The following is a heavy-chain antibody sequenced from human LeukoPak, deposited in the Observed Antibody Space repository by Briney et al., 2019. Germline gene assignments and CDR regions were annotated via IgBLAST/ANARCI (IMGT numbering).Heavy chain of an antibody. D-gene: IGHD5-24*01. CDR1: GGSFSGYY. V-gene: IGHV4-34*01. CDR3: ARDPILRTGEMATIQTSDY. J-gene: IGHJ4*02. CDR2: INHSGST. Sequence: SETLSLTCAVYGGSFSGYYWSWIRQPPGKGLEWIGEINHSGSTNYNPSLKSRVTISVDASKNQFSLKLSSVTAADTAVYYCARDPILRTGEMATIQTSDYWGQGTLVTVSS.